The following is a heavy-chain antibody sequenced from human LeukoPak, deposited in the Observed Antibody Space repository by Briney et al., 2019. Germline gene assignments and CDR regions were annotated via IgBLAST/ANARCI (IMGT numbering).Heavy chain of an antibody. Sequence: SETLSLTCTVSGGSISGYYWNWIRQPPGEGLEWIGYIYYTGSSNYNPSLKSRVSISLDTSKNQFSLKLSSVTAADTAVYYCARRVVVVTANDKSDAFDVWGQGTVFTVSS. J-gene: IGHJ3*01. V-gene: IGHV4-59*01. CDR3: ARRVVVVTANDKSDAFDV. D-gene: IGHD2-21*02. CDR2: IYYTGSS. CDR1: GGSISGYY.